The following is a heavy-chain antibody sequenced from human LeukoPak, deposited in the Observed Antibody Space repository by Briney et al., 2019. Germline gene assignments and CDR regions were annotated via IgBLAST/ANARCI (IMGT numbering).Heavy chain of an antibody. J-gene: IGHJ5*02. CDR3: ARLYSDFWSPYYH. V-gene: IGHV1-2*02. CDR1: GYTFTGYY. D-gene: IGHD3-3*01. CDR2: INPNSGGT. Sequence: ASVKVSCKASGYTFTGYYIHWVRQAPGQGLEWMGWINPNSGGTNYAQKFQRRVTMTRDTSISTAYMELSRLRSDDTAVYYCARLYSDFWSPYYHWGQGTLVTVSS.